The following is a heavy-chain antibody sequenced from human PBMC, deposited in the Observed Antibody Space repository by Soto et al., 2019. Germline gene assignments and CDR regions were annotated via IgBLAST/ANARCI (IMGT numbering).Heavy chain of an antibody. V-gene: IGHV1-69*12. CDR3: ARPIQYNYDSRVQSAWFDH. D-gene: IGHD3-22*01. Sequence: QVQLVQSGAEVKKPGSSVKVSCKASGGTFSSYAISWVRQAPGQGLEWMGGIIPIFGTANYAQKFQGRVTINANESTSTAYMELSSLRTEDTAVYYCARPIQYNYDSRVQSAWFDHWGQGTLVTVSS. CDR2: IIPIFGTA. CDR1: GGTFSSYA. J-gene: IGHJ5*02.